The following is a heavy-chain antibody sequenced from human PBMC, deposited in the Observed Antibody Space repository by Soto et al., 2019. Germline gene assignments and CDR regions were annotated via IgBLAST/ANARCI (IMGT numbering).Heavy chain of an antibody. J-gene: IGHJ3*02. V-gene: IGHV3-23*01. Sequence: GSLRLSCTASGVTFRSYAMSWVRQAPGKGLEWVSAISGSGGSTYYADSVKGRFTISRDNSKNTLYLQMNSLRAEDTAVYYCAKDRIAASIDAFDIWGQGTMVTVSS. CDR1: GVTFRSYA. CDR3: AKDRIAASIDAFDI. CDR2: ISGSGGST. D-gene: IGHD6-25*01.